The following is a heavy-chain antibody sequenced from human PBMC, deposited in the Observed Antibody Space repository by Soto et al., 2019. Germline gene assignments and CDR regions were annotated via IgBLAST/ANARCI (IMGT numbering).Heavy chain of an antibody. Sequence: QVQLVESGGGVVQPGRSLRLSCAASGFTFSSYDMHWVRQAPGKGLEWVAVISYDGSNKYYADSVKGRFTIYRDTSKNNLYMQMNSLRPEDTAVYYCAKGTGDSSGWIFDYWRQGTLVTVSS. D-gene: IGHD6-19*01. CDR2: ISYDGSNK. J-gene: IGHJ4*02. CDR1: GFTFSSYD. V-gene: IGHV3-30*18. CDR3: AKGTGDSSGWIFDY.